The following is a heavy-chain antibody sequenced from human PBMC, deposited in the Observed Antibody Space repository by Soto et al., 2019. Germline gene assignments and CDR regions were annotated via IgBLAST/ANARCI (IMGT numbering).Heavy chain of an antibody. J-gene: IGHJ5*02. V-gene: IGHV4-39*01. Sequence: PSETLSLTCTVSGGSISSSSYYWGWIRQPPGKGLEWIGSIYYSGSTYYNPSLKSRVTISVDTSKNQFSLKLSSVTAADTAVYYCARHGTSIAARPHKETPLNWFDPWGQGTLVTVSS. CDR3: ARHGTSIAARPHKETPLNWFDP. CDR2: IYYSGST. CDR1: GGSISSSSYY. D-gene: IGHD6-6*01.